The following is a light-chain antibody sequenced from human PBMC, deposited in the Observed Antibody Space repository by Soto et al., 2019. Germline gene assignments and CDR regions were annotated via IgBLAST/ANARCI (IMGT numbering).Light chain of an antibody. V-gene: IGKV1-39*01. CDR1: QSISNF. CDR3: QHFGSSLRT. CDR2: AAS. J-gene: IGKJ1*01. Sequence: DRPMTQSPSSLSAFVGDRVTITCRASQSISNFLNWYQQEPGKAPKLLIYAASRLQSGVPSRFSGSGSGTDFTLTINSLEPEDFAVYYCQHFGSSLRTFGQGTKVDI.